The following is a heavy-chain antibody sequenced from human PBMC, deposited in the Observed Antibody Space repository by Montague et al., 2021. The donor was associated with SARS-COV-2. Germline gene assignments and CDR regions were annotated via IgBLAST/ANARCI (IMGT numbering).Heavy chain of an antibody. J-gene: IGHJ4*02. V-gene: IGHV4-59*08. Sequence: SETLSLTCTVSGGSISTYYWGWIRQPPGKGLEWIGYVYDSGTTKYSPSLKSRVTISADTSKNQFSLKLSSVTAADTAIYYCVRYHRDCRGGDCYAVDCCGQGTLVSVSS. CDR1: GGSISTYY. CDR3: VRYHRDCRGGDCYAVDC. CDR2: VYDSGTT. D-gene: IGHD2-21*02.